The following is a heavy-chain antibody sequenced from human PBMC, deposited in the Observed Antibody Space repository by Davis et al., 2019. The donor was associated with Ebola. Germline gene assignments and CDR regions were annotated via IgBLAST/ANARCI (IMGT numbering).Heavy chain of an antibody. D-gene: IGHD4-17*01. CDR3: ARGSDYADYGSFDP. V-gene: IGHV3-23*01. CDR1: GFTFSDHW. J-gene: IGHJ5*02. CDR2: ISGGGDST. Sequence: GESLKISCAASGFTFSDHWMTWVRQAPGRGLEWVSTISGGGDSTYYADSVKGRFTISRDNSKNTLYLQMNSLRVEDTAVYYCARGSDYADYGSFDPWGQGTLVTVSS.